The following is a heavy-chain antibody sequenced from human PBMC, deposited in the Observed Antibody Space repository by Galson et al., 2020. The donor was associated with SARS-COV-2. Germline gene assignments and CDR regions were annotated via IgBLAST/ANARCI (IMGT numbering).Heavy chain of an antibody. Sequence: SVKVSCKASGGTFSSYAISWVRQAPGQGLEWMGGIIPIFGTANYAQKFQGRVTITADESTSTAYMELSSLRSEDTAVYYCARKPEGYGSGSYMDYWGQGTLVTVSS. CDR3: ARKPEGYGSGSYMDY. V-gene: IGHV1-69*13. CDR2: IIPIFGTA. CDR1: GGTFSSYA. J-gene: IGHJ4*02. D-gene: IGHD3-10*01.